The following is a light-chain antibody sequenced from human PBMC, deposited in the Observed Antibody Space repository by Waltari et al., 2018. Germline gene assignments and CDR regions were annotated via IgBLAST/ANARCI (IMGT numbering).Light chain of an antibody. J-gene: IGKJ1*01. CDR1: QSVSSSY. CDR3: QQYGSSPWT. CDR2: GAS. Sequence: DIVLTQSPGTLSLSPGERATLSCRASQSVSSSYLAWYQQKPGQAPRVLIHGASSRATGIPDRFSGSGSGTDFTLTISRLEPEDFAVYYCQQYGSSPWTFGQGTKVEIK. V-gene: IGKV3-20*01.